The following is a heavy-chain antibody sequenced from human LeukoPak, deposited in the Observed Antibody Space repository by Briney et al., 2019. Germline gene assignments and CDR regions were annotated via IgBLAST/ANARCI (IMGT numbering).Heavy chain of an antibody. D-gene: IGHD5-12*01. V-gene: IGHV4-31*03. CDR2: IYYSGST. CDR1: GGSISIGGYY. CDR3: ARSAYSGYDYGGFDY. J-gene: IGHJ4*02. Sequence: SQTLSLTCTVSGGSISIGGYYWSWIRQHPGKGLEWIGYIYYSGSTYYNPSLKSRVTISVDTSKNQFSLKLSSVTAADTAVYYCARSAYSGYDYGGFDYWGQGTLVTVSS.